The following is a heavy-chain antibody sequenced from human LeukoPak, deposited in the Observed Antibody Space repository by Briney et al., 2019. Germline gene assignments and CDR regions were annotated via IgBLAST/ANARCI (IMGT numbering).Heavy chain of an antibody. Sequence: SETLSLICTVSGGSISSYYWSWIRQPPGKGLEWIGYIYYSGSTNYNPSLKSRVTISVDTSKNQFSLKLSSVTAADTAVYYCARDTVAGFFDYWGQGTLVTVSS. V-gene: IGHV4-59*01. D-gene: IGHD6-19*01. CDR2: IYYSGST. CDR3: ARDTVAGFFDY. J-gene: IGHJ4*02. CDR1: GGSISSYY.